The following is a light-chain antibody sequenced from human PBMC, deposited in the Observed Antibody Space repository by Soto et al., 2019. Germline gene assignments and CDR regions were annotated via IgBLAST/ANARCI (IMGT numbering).Light chain of an antibody. Sequence: EIVMTQSPSALSVSAGERATLSCRARQSVRSNLAWYQQKPGQVPRLLIYDASTRATGIPARFSGSGSGTEFILTISSLQSEDFGVYYCQQYNNWPPITFGQGTKVDIK. CDR3: QQYNNWPPIT. CDR1: QSVRSN. CDR2: DAS. J-gene: IGKJ1*01. V-gene: IGKV3D-15*01.